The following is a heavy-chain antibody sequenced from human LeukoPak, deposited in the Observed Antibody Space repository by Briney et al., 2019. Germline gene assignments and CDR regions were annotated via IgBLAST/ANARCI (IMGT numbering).Heavy chain of an antibody. CDR1: GFTFSSYS. Sequence: PGGSLRLSCAASGFTFSSYSMNWVRQAPGKGLEWVANIKEDGSEKYYVDSVGGRFTISRDNAKNSLYLQMNTLRAEDTAVYYCARRTYRSGLWWGERSTSCYMCFDYWGQGTLVTVSS. CDR2: IKEDGSEK. J-gene: IGHJ4*02. D-gene: IGHD2-2*02. V-gene: IGHV3-7*01. CDR3: ARRTYRSGLWWGERSTSCYMCFDY.